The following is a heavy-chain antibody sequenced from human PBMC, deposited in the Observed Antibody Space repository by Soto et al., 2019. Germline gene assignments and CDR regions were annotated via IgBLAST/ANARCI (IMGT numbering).Heavy chain of an antibody. CDR1: GFTFSSYG. V-gene: IGHV3-30*18. D-gene: IGHD1-26*01. CDR2: ISYDGSNK. Sequence: GGSLRLSCAASGFTFSSYGMHWVRQAPGKGLEWVAVISYDGSNKYYADSVKGRFTISRDNSKNTLYLQMNSLRAEDTAVYYCAKANIVGANYYYYYGMDVWGQGTTVTVSS. CDR3: AKANIVGANYYYYYGMDV. J-gene: IGHJ6*02.